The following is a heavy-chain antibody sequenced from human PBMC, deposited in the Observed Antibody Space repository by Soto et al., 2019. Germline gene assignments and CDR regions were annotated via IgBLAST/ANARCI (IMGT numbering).Heavy chain of an antibody. Sequence: SGPTPVYHTQTLTQTCTFSGFSLSTSGVGVGWIRQPPGKALEWLALIYWNDDKRYSPSLKSRLTITKDTSKNQVVLTMTNMDPVDTATYYCAHSLPSGWSYWYFDLWGRGTLVTVSS. CDR3: AHSLPSGWSYWYFDL. CDR2: IYWNDDK. CDR1: GFSLSTSGVG. D-gene: IGHD6-19*01. J-gene: IGHJ2*01. V-gene: IGHV2-5*01.